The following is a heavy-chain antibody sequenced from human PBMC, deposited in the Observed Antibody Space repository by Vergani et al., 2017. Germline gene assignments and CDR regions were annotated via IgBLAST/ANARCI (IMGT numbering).Heavy chain of an antibody. J-gene: IGHJ6*03. CDR2: ISGSGGST. CDR1: GFTFSSYA. D-gene: IGHD2-2*01. CDR3: AKREYHPGDYYYYYMDV. V-gene: IGHV3-23*01. Sequence: EVQLLESGGGLVQPGGSLRLSCAASGFTFSSYAMSWVRQAPGKGLEWVSAISGSGGSTYSADSVKGRFTISRDNSKNTLYLQMNSLRAEDTAVYYCAKREYHPGDYYYYYMDVWGKGTTVTVSS.